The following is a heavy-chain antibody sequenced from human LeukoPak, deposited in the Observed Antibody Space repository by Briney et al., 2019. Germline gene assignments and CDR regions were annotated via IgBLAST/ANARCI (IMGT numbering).Heavy chain of an antibody. CDR2: VYTSGST. V-gene: IGHV4-4*07. CDR3: AREKTDDYGDYVAFDV. D-gene: IGHD4-17*01. J-gene: IGHJ3*01. CDR1: NDSISSYY. Sequence: PSETLSLTCTVSNDSISSYYWSWIRQPAGKGLEWIGRVYTSGSTNYHPSLKSRVTISVDMSKNQFSLRLNSVIAADAAVYYCAREKTDDYGDYVAFDVWGHGTLVTVSS.